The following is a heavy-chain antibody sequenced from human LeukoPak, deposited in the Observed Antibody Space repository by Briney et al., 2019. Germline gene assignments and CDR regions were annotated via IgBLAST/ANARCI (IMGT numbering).Heavy chain of an antibody. CDR2: IYYSGGT. CDR3: ARGGDKWDY. CDR1: GGSISSYY. J-gene: IGHJ4*02. D-gene: IGHD3-16*01. V-gene: IGHV4-59*01. Sequence: SETLSLTCTVSGGSISSYYWTWIRQPPGKGLEWIGYIYYSGGTRYNPSLKSRVTISIDTSKNQFSLKLTAVTAADTAVYYCARGGDKWDYWGQGTLVTVSS.